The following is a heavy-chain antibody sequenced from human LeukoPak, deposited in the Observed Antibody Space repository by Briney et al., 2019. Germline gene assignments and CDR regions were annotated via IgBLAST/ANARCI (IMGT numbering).Heavy chain of an antibody. D-gene: IGHD1-1*01. V-gene: IGHV1-2*02. CDR3: ARDDNFQFDP. CDR2: INPNTGGT. J-gene: IGHJ5*02. Sequence: ASVKVSCTASGYTFTAYYMHWVRQAPGQGLEWMGWINPNTGGTNYAPKFQGRVTMTRDTSISTAYMVLSSLTFDDTAVYYCARDDNFQFDPWGQGTLVTVSS. CDR1: GYTFTAYY.